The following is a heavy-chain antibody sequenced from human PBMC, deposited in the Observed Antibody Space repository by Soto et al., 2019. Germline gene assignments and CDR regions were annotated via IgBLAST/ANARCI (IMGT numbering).Heavy chain of an antibody. Sequence: QVQLVQSGAEVKKPGASVKVSCKTSGYSFSEFRMHWVRQAPGQGLEWMGWVNPINGNTNYAQDFQGRVTMTRDAYKKTVYMELSSLTSDETSTVYCARENWHCDYWCQGTRITVSS. CDR2: VNPINGNT. J-gene: IGHJ4*02. CDR1: GYSFSEFR. V-gene: IGHV1-2*02. CDR3: ARENWHCDY. D-gene: IGHD2-21*02.